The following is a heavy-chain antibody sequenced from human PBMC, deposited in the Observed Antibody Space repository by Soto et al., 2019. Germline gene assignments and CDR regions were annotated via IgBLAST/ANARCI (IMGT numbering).Heavy chain of an antibody. J-gene: IGHJ4*02. Sequence: SETLSLTCAVYGGSFSGHYWRWIRQPPGKGLEWCGEIKHSGSTNYNPSLKRRVTLSVHTSKTQFSLKLSSVTAADTAVYYCARGWYDRSFDYWGQGTLVTVSS. V-gene: IGHV4-34*01. CDR2: IKHSGST. CDR3: ARGWYDRSFDY. D-gene: IGHD6-13*01. CDR1: GGSFSGHY.